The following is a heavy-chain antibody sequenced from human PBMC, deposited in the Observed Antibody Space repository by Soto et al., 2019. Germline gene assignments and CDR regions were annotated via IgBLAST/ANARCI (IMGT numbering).Heavy chain of an antibody. Sequence: SGPTLVNPTQTLTLTCTFSGFSLSTSGVGVGWIRQPPGKALEWLALIYWNDDKRYSPSLKSRITITKETSKNQVVLTMTNMAPVDTATSYCAHSTWRELPHWWGQGTLVTVSS. V-gene: IGHV2-5*01. D-gene: IGHD1-7*01. J-gene: IGHJ4*02. CDR2: IYWNDDK. CDR3: AHSTWRELPHW. CDR1: GFSLSTSGVG.